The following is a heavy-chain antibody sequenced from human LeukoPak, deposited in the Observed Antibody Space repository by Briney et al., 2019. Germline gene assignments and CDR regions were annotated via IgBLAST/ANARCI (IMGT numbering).Heavy chain of an antibody. J-gene: IGHJ4*02. CDR2: VSAYNGNT. Sequence: ASVKVSCKASGYTFTSYGISWVRQAPGQGLEWMGWVSAYNGNTNYAQKLQGRVTMTTDTSTSTVYMELSSLRSEDTAVYYCARDRYDSSGYPSDYWGQGTLVTVSS. CDR1: GYTFTSYG. V-gene: IGHV1-18*01. D-gene: IGHD3-22*01. CDR3: ARDRYDSSGYPSDY.